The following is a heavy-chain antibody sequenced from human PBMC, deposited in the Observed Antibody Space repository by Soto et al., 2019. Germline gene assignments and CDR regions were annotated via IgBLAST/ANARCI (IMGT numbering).Heavy chain of an antibody. Sequence: QEQLVESGGGGVQPGTSMRLSCAAAGLTFSNYGMHWVRQAPGKGLEWVAVIWYDGVTKFYADSVQGRFSISRDNSKNTLYLQMNSLRAEDTAVYFCATVDNYYGSAFWGQGTLVTVSP. J-gene: IGHJ4*02. D-gene: IGHD3-10*01. CDR3: ATVDNYYGSAF. CDR1: GLTFSNYG. CDR2: IWYDGVTK. V-gene: IGHV3-33*01.